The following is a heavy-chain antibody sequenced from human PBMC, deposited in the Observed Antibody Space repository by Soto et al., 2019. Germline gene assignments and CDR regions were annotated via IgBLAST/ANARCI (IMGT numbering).Heavy chain of an antibody. CDR1: GFTFSSYG. Sequence: LRLSCAASGFTFSSYGMHWVRQAPGKGLEWVSVISYDGSNNYYADSVKGRFTISRDNSKNTLYLQMSSLRAEDTAVYYCGKDCYDSGYNWFDPWGQGTLVTVSS. V-gene: IGHV3-30*18. D-gene: IGHD3-22*01. J-gene: IGHJ5*02. CDR3: GKDCYDSGYNWFDP. CDR2: ISYDGSNN.